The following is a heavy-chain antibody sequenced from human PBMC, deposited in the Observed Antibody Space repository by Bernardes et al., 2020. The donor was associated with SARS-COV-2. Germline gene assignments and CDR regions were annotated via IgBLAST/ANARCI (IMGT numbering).Heavy chain of an antibody. V-gene: IGHV3-9*01. CDR1: GFTFGDYA. CDR2: ISWNSGSI. Sequence: GGALILSCAASGFTFGDYAMHWVRQAPGTGLEWVSGISWNSGSIGYADSVKGRFTISRDNAKNSLYLQMNSLRAEDTALYYCAKDYDYYDSSGYYDYWGQGTLVTVSS. D-gene: IGHD3-22*01. CDR3: AKDYDYYDSSGYYDY. J-gene: IGHJ4*02.